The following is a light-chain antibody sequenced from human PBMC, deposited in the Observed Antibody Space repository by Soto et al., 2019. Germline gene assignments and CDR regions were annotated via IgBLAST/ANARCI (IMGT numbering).Light chain of an antibody. J-gene: IGLJ1*01. CDR2: EVN. CDR3: FSYTSSSTYV. Sequence: QSALTQPASVSGSPGQSITVPCTGTNNDIGGYNYVSWYQQHPGKVPKLILYEVNIRPSGISDRFSGSKSGNTASLTISGLQAEEEADYYFFSYTSSSTYVFGIGTKVTVL. CDR1: NNDIGGYNY. V-gene: IGLV2-14*03.